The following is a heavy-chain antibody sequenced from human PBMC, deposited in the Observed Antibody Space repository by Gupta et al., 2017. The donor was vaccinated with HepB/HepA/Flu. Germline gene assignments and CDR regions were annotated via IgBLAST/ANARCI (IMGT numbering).Heavy chain of an antibody. V-gene: IGHV6-1*01. J-gene: IGHJ3*02. CDR3: ARGQMSTFDI. D-gene: IGHD5/OR15-5a*01. CDR2: TYFRFGYYS. Sequence: QMSGPGLVKPSQTLSLTCGISGDSISRSSVAWNWIRQSPLRGLECLGRTYFRFGYYSDYAVSVKSRITVTPDTSKNQFSLQLNYVTPDDTAIYYCARGQMSTFDIWGQGTRVTVSS. CDR1: GDSISRSSVA.